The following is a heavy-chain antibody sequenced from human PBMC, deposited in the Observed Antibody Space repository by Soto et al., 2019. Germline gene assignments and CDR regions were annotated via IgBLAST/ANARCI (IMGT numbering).Heavy chain of an antibody. V-gene: IGHV1-69*13. J-gene: IGHJ5*02. CDR3: ARDKPNYYGSGSHYNWFDP. CDR2: IIPIFGTA. D-gene: IGHD3-10*01. Sequence: GASVKVSCKASGGTFSSYAISWVRQAPGQGLEWMGGIIPIFGTANYAQKFQGRVTITADESTSTAYMELSSLRSEDTAVYYCARDKPNYYGSGSHYNWFDPWGQGTLVTVSS. CDR1: GGTFSSYA.